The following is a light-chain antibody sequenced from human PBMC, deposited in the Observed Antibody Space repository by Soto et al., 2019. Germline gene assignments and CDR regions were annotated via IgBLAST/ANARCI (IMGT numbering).Light chain of an antibody. Sequence: DVVMTQSPLSLPVTLGQPASISCGSSQSLIHSDGSTYLSWFHQRPGQSPRRLIYEVSDRDSGDPDRFSGSGSGSDFTLKISRVEAEDVGVYYCMQGTHWPWTFGHGTEVEIK. J-gene: IGKJ1*01. CDR3: MQGTHWPWT. V-gene: IGKV2-30*02. CDR1: QSLIHSDGSTY. CDR2: EVS.